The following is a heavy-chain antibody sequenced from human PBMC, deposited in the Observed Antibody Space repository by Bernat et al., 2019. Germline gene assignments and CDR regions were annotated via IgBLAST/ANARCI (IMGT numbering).Heavy chain of an antibody. CDR3: ATHHHNPTYDY. V-gene: IGHV4-39*01. J-gene: IGHJ4*02. Sequence: QLQLQESGPGLVKPSETLSLTCTVSGGSISGSSYYWGWIRQPPGKGLEWIGSIFYSGSTYDNPSLKSRVTITADTSKNQLSLKLTSVTAADTAVYFCATHHHNPTYDYWGQGILVTVSS. D-gene: IGHD1-14*01. CDR1: GGSISGSSYY. CDR2: IFYSGST.